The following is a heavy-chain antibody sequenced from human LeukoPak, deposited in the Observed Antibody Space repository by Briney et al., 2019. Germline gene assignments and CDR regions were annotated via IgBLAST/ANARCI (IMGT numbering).Heavy chain of an antibody. Sequence: GGSLRLSCAASGFTFSNAWMSWVRQAPGKGLEWVGRIKSKTDGGTTDYAAPVKGRFTISRDDSKNTLYLQMNSLKTEDTAVYYCTSHAGYSDAFDIWGQGTMVTVSS. CDR3: TSHAGYSDAFDI. CDR2: IKSKTDGGTT. J-gene: IGHJ3*02. V-gene: IGHV3-15*01. D-gene: IGHD6-13*01. CDR1: GFTFSNAW.